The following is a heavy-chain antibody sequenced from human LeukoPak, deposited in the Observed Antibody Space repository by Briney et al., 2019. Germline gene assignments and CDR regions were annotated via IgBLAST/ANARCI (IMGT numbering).Heavy chain of an antibody. CDR3: ARSRFSIVGASHLDY. CDR1: GGSISSGGYS. D-gene: IGHD1-26*01. V-gene: IGHV4-39*07. Sequence: PSETLSLTCAVSGGSISSGGYSWSWIRQPPGKGLEWIGKINHSGSTNYNPSLKSRVTISVDTSKNQFSLKLSSVTAADTAVYYCARSRFSIVGASHLDYWGQGTLVTVSS. CDR2: INHSGST. J-gene: IGHJ4*02.